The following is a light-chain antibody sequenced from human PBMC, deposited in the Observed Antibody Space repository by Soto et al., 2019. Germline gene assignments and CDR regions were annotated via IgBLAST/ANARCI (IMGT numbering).Light chain of an antibody. V-gene: IGKV1-5*01. CDR3: QQYNGYRTWT. CDR1: QDISRW. Sequence: DIQMTQSPATLSASVGDRVSITCGASQDISRWLAWYQQKPGKAPKVLIWDASSLQRGVPSRFTGSGSGTEFTLTINGLQPDDFATYYCQQYNGYRTWTFGQGTKVDIK. CDR2: DAS. J-gene: IGKJ1*01.